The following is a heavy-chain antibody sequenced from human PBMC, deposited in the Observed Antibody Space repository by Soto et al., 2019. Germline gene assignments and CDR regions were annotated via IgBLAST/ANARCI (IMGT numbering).Heavy chain of an antibody. J-gene: IGHJ6*03. D-gene: IGHD6-13*01. CDR1: GFTFSSYG. CDR2: INSDGSST. V-gene: IGHV3-74*01. Sequence: GGSLRLSCAASGFTFSSYGMHWVRQAPGKGLEWVSGINSDGSSTSYADSVKGRFTISRDNAKNTLYLQMNSLRAEDTAVYYCARDFVGSSWTYYYYYYYMDVWGKGTTVTVSS. CDR3: ARDFVGSSWTYYYYYYYMDV.